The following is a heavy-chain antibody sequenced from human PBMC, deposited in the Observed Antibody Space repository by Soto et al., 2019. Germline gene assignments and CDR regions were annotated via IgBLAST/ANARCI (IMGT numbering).Heavy chain of an antibody. J-gene: IGHJ2*01. D-gene: IGHD5-12*01. Sequence: QVQLVQSGAEVKKPGSSVKVSCKASGGTFSNYPISWVRQAPGQGLEWMGGIIPIFGTVNYAQKFQGRVTTTADESTSTAYMELSSLRSEETAGYYCARGNHRWLQLWYFDLWGRGTLVTVSS. CDR3: ARGNHRWLQLWYFDL. V-gene: IGHV1-69*12. CDR1: GGTFSNYP. CDR2: IIPIFGTV.